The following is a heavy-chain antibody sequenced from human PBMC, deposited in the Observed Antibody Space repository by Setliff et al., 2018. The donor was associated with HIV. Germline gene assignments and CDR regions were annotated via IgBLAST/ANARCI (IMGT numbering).Heavy chain of an antibody. J-gene: IGHJ4*02. Sequence: PSETLSLTCAVSGGSVSSTNWWNWVRQPLPWGLEWIGEINHHKHTNYNPSLKSRVTMSVDTSKNQFSLKLSSVTAADTAVYYCTRGPLPRADYWGQGTLVTVSS. V-gene: IGHV4-4*02. CDR2: INHHKHT. CDR1: GGSVSSTNW. CDR3: TRGPLPRADY.